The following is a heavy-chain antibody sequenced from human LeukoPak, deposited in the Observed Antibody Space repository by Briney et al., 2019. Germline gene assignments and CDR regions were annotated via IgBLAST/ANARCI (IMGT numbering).Heavy chain of an antibody. CDR1: GGTFSSYA. CDR2: IIPIFGTA. J-gene: IGHJ6*03. V-gene: IGHV1-69*13. Sequence: ASVKVSCKASGGTFSSYAISWVRQAPGQGLEWMGGIIPIFGTANYAQKFQGRVTITADESTSTACMELSSLRSEDTAVYYCARETTVTTGYYYYMDVWGKGTTVTVSS. D-gene: IGHD4-17*01. CDR3: ARETTVTTGYYYYMDV.